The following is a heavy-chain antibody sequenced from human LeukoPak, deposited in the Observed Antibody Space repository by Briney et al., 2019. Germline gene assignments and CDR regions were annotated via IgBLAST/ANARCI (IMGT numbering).Heavy chain of an antibody. J-gene: IGHJ6*03. D-gene: IGHD6-13*01. CDR2: IKQDGSEK. CDR1: GFTFSSYW. CDR3: ASRYSSSWYYYYYYMDV. V-gene: IGHV3-7*01. Sequence: HPGGSLRLSCAASGFTFSSYWMSWVRQAPGKGLEWVANIKQDGSEKYYVDSVKGRFTISRDNAKNSLYLQMNSLRAEDTAVYYCASRYSSSWYYYYYYMDVWGKGTTVTVSS.